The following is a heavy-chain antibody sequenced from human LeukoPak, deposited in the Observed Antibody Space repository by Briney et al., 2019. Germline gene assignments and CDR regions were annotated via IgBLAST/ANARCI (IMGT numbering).Heavy chain of an antibody. Sequence: PGRSLRLSCAASGITFSNYGMHWVRQAPGKGLEWVAVISYDGSDRYYADSVKGRFTISRDNSKNTLYLQMNSLRAEDTAVYYCVRDLDSYFDYWGQGTLVTVSS. V-gene: IGHV3-33*01. CDR1: GITFSNYG. J-gene: IGHJ4*02. CDR2: ISYDGSDR. CDR3: VRDLDSYFDY.